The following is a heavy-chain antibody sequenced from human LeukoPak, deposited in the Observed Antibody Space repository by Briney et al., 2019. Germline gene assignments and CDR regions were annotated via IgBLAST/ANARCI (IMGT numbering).Heavy chain of an antibody. D-gene: IGHD6-19*01. CDR2: ISGSGGST. V-gene: IGHV3-23*01. CDR1: GFTLSSYA. CDR3: AKRGDRSGWSYYFDY. Sequence: PGGSLRLSCAASGFTLSSYAMSWVRQAPGKGLEWVSAISGSGGSTYFADSVKGRFTISRGNSENTLYLQMSSLTDEDTAVYFCAKRGDRSGWSYYFDYWGQGTLVTVSS. J-gene: IGHJ4*02.